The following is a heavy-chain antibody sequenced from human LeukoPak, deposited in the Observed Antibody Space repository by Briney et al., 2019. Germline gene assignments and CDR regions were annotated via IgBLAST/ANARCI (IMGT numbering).Heavy chain of an antibody. Sequence: ASVKVSCKASGYTFTDYYMHWVRQAPGQGLEWMGWINPNSGGTNYAQKFQGRVTMTRDTSISTAYMELSRLRSDDTAVYYCACSVTTNALYYFDYWGQGTLVTVSS. CDR3: ACSVTTNALYYFDY. J-gene: IGHJ4*02. CDR1: GYTFTDYY. CDR2: INPNSGGT. V-gene: IGHV1-2*02. D-gene: IGHD4-17*01.